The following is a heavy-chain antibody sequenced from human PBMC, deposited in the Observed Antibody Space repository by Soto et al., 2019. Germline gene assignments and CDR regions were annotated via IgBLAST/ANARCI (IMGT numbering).Heavy chain of an antibody. V-gene: IGHV1-46*01. CDR2: INPDGGST. CDR1: GYLFMDYY. Sequence: QVQLVQSGAEVKKPGASMKISCKASGYLFMDYYIHWLRQAPGQGLEWMGVINPDGGSTSYAQIFQGSLPVTADTSTSTVFLDLNSVTVDDTAFYFCARDHRSWNYVGFWDYWGQGTLVTVST. J-gene: IGHJ4*02. CDR3: ARDHRSWNYVGFWDY. D-gene: IGHD3-16*01.